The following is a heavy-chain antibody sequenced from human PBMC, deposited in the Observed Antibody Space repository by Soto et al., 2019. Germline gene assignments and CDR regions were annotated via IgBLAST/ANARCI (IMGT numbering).Heavy chain of an antibody. CDR1: GGTFSSYA. V-gene: IGHV1-69*13. CDR2: IIPIFGTA. J-gene: IGHJ3*02. D-gene: IGHD3-22*01. Sequence: ASVKVSCKASGGTFSSYAISWMRQAPGQGLEWMGGIIPIFGTANYAQKFQGRVTITADESTSTAYMELSSLRSEDTAVYYCARPYYYDSSGYLTDDIWGQGTMVTVSS. CDR3: ARPYYYDSSGYLTDDI.